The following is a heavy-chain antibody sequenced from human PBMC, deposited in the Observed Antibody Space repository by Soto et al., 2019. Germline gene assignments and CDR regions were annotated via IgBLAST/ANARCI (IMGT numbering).Heavy chain of an antibody. CDR3: ARDLVSGARNLFDY. CDR1: VFPFSRYW. J-gene: IGHJ4*02. D-gene: IGHD2-8*02. V-gene: IGHV3-7*01. CDR2: IKQDGRAK. Sequence: LRLSCAASVFPFSRYWLNWIRQAPGKGLEWVGNIKQDGRAKYSVDSVKSGVTTSRDNFKNTLYLKMTSMRAEDTAVYYCARDLVSGARNLFDYWGQGTLVTVSS.